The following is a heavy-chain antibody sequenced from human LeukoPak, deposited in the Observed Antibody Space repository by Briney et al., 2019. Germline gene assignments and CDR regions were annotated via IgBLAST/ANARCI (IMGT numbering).Heavy chain of an antibody. D-gene: IGHD3-10*01. CDR3: KSETVNYHGSGSFYSEGLDY. V-gene: IGHV3-64*02. CDR1: GFNFSTYA. CDR2: INTNGDST. J-gene: IGHJ4*02. Sequence: GGPLRLSCVASGFNFSTYAIHWVRQAPGRGLEYISAINTNGDSTFYADSVRGRFAISRDNSKNTVSLQMVSLRPENMSVYYCKSETVNYHGSGSFYSEGLDYWGQGTMVTVSS.